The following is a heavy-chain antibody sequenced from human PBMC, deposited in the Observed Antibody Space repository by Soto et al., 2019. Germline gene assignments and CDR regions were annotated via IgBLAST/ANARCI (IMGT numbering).Heavy chain of an antibody. J-gene: IGHJ4*02. CDR1: GFTFNSYT. Sequence: GGSLRLSCAASGFTFNSYTMHWVRQAPGKGLEWVAVISYDGSNKYYADSVKGRFTISRDNSKNTLYLQMNSLRAEDTAVYYCAREGYSSGVFDYWGQGTLVTVSS. D-gene: IGHD5-18*01. V-gene: IGHV3-30-3*01. CDR3: AREGYSSGVFDY. CDR2: ISYDGSNK.